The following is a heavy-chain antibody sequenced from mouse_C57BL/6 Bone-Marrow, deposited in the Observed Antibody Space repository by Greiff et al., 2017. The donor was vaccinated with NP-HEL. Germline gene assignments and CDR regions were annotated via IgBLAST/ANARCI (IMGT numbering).Heavy chain of an antibody. V-gene: IGHV1-59*01. CDR1: GYTFTSYW. J-gene: IGHJ4*01. CDR2: IDPSDSYT. CDR3: ARNGWLLRAMDY. D-gene: IGHD2-3*01. Sequence: QVQLQQPGAELVRPGTSVKLSCKASGYTFTSYWMHWVKQRPGQGLEWIGVIDPSDSYTNSNQKFKGKATLTVDTSSSTAYMQLSSLTSEDSAVYYWARNGWLLRAMDYWGQGTSVTVSS.